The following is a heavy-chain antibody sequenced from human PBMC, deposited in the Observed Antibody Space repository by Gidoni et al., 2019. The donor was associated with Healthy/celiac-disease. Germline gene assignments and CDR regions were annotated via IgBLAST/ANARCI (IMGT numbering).Heavy chain of an antibody. V-gene: IGHV1-3*01. D-gene: IGHD6-13*01. J-gene: IGHJ6*02. CDR1: GYTFTSYA. CDR3: ARDRRLPAAAVRAYYYYYGMDV. CDR2: INAGNGNT. Sequence: QVQLVQSGAEVKKPGASVKVSCKASGYTFTSYAMHWVRQAPGQRLEWMGWINAGNGNTKYSQKFQGRVTITRDTSASTAYMELSSLRSEDTAVYYCARDRRLPAAAVRAYYYYYGMDVWGQGTTVTVSS.